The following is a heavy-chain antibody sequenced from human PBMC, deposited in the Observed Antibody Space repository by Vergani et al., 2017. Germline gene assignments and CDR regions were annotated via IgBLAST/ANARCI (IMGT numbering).Heavy chain of an antibody. D-gene: IGHD3-22*01. CDR1: GYSFTNYW. CDR2: IHPADSDT. V-gene: IGHV5-51*01. CDR3: ARLYGRDSSGSKYFYY. Sequence: EVQLVQSGAEVKKPGESLKISCQISGYSFTNYWIGWVPQMPGKGLEWMGIIHPADSDTRYSPSFQGQVTISVDKSISTAYLQRSSLRASDSAMYYCARLYGRDSSGSKYFYYWGQGTLVTVSS. J-gene: IGHJ4*02.